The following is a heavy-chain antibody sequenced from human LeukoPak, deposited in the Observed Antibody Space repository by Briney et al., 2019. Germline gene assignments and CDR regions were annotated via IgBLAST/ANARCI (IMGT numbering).Heavy chain of an antibody. J-gene: IGHJ4*02. CDR3: ARGTAITAGIDF. D-gene: IGHD6-19*01. CDR1: GFSFSTYW. Sequence: GGSLRLSCTASGFSFSTYWMFWVRQAPGKGLVWVSQINPEGASTTYGDPAKGRFTASRDNAKNALHLQMNSLRVDDTAVYYCARGTAITAGIDFWGQGTLVTVSS. CDR2: INPEGAST. V-gene: IGHV3-74*01.